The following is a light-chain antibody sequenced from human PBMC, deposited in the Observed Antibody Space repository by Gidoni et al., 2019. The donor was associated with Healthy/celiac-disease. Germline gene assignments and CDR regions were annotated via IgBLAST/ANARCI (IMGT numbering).Light chain of an antibody. CDR3: CSYAGSSTVV. Sequence: QSALTPPASVSGSPGQSITLSCTGTSSDVGSYHLGSWYQQHPGKAPKLMMYEVSKRPSGVSNRFSGSKSGNTASLTISGLQAEDEADYYCCSYAGSSTVVFGGGTKLTVL. CDR2: EVS. J-gene: IGLJ2*01. V-gene: IGLV2-23*02. CDR1: SSDVGSYHL.